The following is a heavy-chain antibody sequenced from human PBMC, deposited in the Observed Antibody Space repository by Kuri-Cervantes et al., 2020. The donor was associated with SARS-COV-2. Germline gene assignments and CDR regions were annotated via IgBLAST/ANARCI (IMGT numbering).Heavy chain of an antibody. V-gene: IGHV3-11*01. CDR3: ARTGLLGWYYYYGMDV. CDR1: GFTFSDYY. D-gene: IGHD7-27*01. Sequence: LSLTCAASGFTFSDYYMSWIRQAPGKGLEWVSYISSSGSTIYYADTVKGRFTISRDNAKNSLYLQMNSLRAEDTAVYYCARTGLLGWYYYYGMDVWGQGTTVTVSS. J-gene: IGHJ6*02. CDR2: ISSSGSTI.